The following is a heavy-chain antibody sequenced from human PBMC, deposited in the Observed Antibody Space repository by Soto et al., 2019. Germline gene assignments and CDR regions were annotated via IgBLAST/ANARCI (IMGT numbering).Heavy chain of an antibody. Sequence: GGSLRLSCAASGFTFSGFDLHWVRQAPGKGLEWVAVISYDGSNKYYADSVKGRFSFSRDNSKNTVYLQMSSVRAEDTAVYYCAKDPLAGIYYFDSWGQGTLVTVSS. CDR3: AKDPLAGIYYFDS. J-gene: IGHJ4*02. D-gene: IGHD6-19*01. V-gene: IGHV3-30*18. CDR2: ISYDGSNK. CDR1: GFTFSGFD.